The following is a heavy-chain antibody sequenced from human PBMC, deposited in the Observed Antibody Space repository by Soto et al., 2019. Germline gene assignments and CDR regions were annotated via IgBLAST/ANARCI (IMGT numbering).Heavy chain of an antibody. CDR2: IIPIFGTA. CDR3: ASRRDGYNYLAAFDI. Sequence: QVQLVQSGAEVKKPGSSVKVSCKASGGTFSSYAISWVRQAPGQGLEWMGGIIPIFGTANYAQKFQGRVKITADESTSTAYMELGSLRSEDTAVYYCASRRDGYNYLAAFDIWGQGTMVTVSS. D-gene: IGHD5-12*01. V-gene: IGHV1-69*01. J-gene: IGHJ3*02. CDR1: GGTFSSYA.